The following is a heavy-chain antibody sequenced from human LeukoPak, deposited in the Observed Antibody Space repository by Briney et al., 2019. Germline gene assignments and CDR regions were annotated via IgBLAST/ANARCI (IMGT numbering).Heavy chain of an antibody. CDR2: ISGIGISI. V-gene: IGHV3-23*01. D-gene: IGHD5-24*01. CDR3: AKDMHGYDRPVDY. Sequence: GVPRRLSCAPSESTVNIQAVDWVRRAPGKRLKWVSSISGIGISIYYADSVKDRFTISRDNSKNTVYLQMNRLIAEDTAVYYCAKDMHGYDRPVDYWGRGTLVTVSS. CDR1: ESTVNIQA. J-gene: IGHJ4*02.